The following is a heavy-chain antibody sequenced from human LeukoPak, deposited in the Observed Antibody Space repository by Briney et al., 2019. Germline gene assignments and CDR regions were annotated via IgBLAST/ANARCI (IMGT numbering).Heavy chain of an antibody. CDR3: AKDRNPFYGSGSYFYYFDY. Sequence: GGSLRLSCAASGFTFGSYGMHWVRQAPGKGLEWVAFIRYDGSNKYYADSVKGRFTISRDNSKNTLYLQMNSLRAEDTAVYYCAKDRNPFYGSGSYFYYFDYWGQGTLVTVSS. CDR2: IRYDGSNK. V-gene: IGHV3-30*02. CDR1: GFTFGSYG. D-gene: IGHD3-10*01. J-gene: IGHJ4*02.